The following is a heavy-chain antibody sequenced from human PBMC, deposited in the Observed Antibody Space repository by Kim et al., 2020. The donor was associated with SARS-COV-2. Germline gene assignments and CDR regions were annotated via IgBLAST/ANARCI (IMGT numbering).Heavy chain of an antibody. V-gene: IGHV1-18*01. D-gene: IGHD2-2*01. CDR3: ARDSIVVVPAAPEVGYFDL. J-gene: IGHJ2*01. Sequence: ASVKVSCKASGYTFTSYGISWVRQAPGQGLEWMGWISAYNGNTNYAQKLQGRVTMTTDTSTSTAYMELRSLRSDDTAVYYCARDSIVVVPAAPEVGYFDLWGRGTLVTVSS. CDR1: GYTFTSYG. CDR2: ISAYNGNT.